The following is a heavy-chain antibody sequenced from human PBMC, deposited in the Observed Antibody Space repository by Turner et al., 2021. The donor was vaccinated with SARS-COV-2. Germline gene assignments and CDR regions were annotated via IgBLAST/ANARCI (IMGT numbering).Heavy chain of an antibody. CDR1: GGSISSSTYY. Sequence: QLPLQESGPGLVKPSETLSLPCTVPGGSISSSTYYWGWIRQPPGKGLEWIGNIYYSGSTYYNPSLKSRVTISVDTSKNQFSLKLSSVTAADTAVYYCARLMDTAMDYYGMDVWGQGTTVTVSS. D-gene: IGHD5-18*01. J-gene: IGHJ6*02. CDR2: IYYSGST. V-gene: IGHV4-39*01. CDR3: ARLMDTAMDYYGMDV.